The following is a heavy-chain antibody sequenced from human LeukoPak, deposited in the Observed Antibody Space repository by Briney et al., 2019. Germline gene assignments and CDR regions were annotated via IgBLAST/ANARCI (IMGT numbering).Heavy chain of an antibody. V-gene: IGHV4-59*01. Sequence: SETLSLTCTVSGGSISSYYWSWIRQPPGKGLEWIGYIYYSGSTNYNPSLKSRVTISVDTSKNQFSLKLSSVTAADTAVYYCARARTSNTYYYGSGSYFDYWGRGTLVTVSS. CDR3: ARARTSNTYYYGSGSYFDY. CDR1: GGSISSYY. D-gene: IGHD3-10*01. J-gene: IGHJ4*02. CDR2: IYYSGST.